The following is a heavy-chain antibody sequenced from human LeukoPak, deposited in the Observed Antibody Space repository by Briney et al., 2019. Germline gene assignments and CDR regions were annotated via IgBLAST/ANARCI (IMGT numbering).Heavy chain of an antibody. J-gene: IGHJ3*02. D-gene: IGHD3-10*01. CDR2: IHYSGST. CDR3: ARVIWFGDDAFDI. Sequence: PSETLSLTCTVSGGSISSSSYYWGWIRQPPGKGLEWIGSIHYSGSTYYNPSLKSRVTISVDTSKNQFSLKLSSVTAADTAVYYCARVIWFGDDAFDIWGQGTMVTASS. CDR1: GGSISSSSYY. V-gene: IGHV4-39*01.